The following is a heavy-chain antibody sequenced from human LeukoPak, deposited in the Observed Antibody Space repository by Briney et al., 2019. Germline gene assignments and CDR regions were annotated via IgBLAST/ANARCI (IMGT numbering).Heavy chain of an antibody. CDR2: ISYDGSNK. CDR1: GFTFSSYA. V-gene: IGHV3-30*04. J-gene: IGHJ6*03. D-gene: IGHD6-19*01. Sequence: GGSLRLSCAASGFTFSSYAMHWVRQAPGKGLEWVAVISYDGSNKYYADSVKGRFTISRDNSKNTLYLQMNSLRAEDTAVYYCARDAAVAGTRAKSGYYYYYMDVWGKGTTVTISS. CDR3: ARDAAVAGTRAKSGYYYYYMDV.